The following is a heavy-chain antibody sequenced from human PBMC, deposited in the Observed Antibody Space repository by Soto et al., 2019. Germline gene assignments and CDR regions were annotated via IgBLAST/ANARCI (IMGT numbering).Heavy chain of an antibody. D-gene: IGHD2-15*01. J-gene: IGHJ5*02. V-gene: IGHV1-8*01. Sequence: QVQLVQSGAEVKKPGASVKVSCKASGYTFTSYDINWVRQATGQGLEWMGWMNPNSGNTGYAQKFQGRVTMTRNTSISTAYMELSSLRSEDTAVHYCARGRMVARLYWFDPWGQGTLVTVSS. CDR3: ARGRMVARLYWFDP. CDR2: MNPNSGNT. CDR1: GYTFTSYD.